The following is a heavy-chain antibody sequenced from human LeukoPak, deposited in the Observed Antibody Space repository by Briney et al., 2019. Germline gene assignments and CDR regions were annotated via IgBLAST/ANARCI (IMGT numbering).Heavy chain of an antibody. Sequence: PGGSLRLSCAASGFTFDDYAMHWVRQAPGKGLEWVSGISWNSGSIGYADSVKGRFTISRDNAKNSLYLQMNSLRAEDTAVYYCAKDYDSSGSIMGYWGQGTLVTVSS. J-gene: IGHJ4*02. CDR3: AKDYDSSGSIMGY. CDR2: ISWNSGSI. CDR1: GFTFDDYA. V-gene: IGHV3-9*01. D-gene: IGHD3-22*01.